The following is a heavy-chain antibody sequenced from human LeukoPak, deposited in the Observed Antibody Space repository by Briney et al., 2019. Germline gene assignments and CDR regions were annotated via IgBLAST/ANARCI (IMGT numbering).Heavy chain of an antibody. CDR2: ISESSSHT. J-gene: IGHJ6*02. D-gene: IGHD4-4*01. CDR1: GFTFSGYS. V-gene: IGHV3-21*06. Sequence: PGGSLTLSCEASGFTFSGYSMNWVRQAPGKGREWVSYISESSSHTYNADSVKGRFTISRDNAKNSLYLQMNSLRVEDTGIYYCARDRAVKARIGGLDVWGQGTTVIVSS. CDR3: ARDRAVKARIGGLDV.